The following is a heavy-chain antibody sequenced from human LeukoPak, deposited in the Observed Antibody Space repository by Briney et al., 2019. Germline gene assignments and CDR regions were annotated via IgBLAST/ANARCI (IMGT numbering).Heavy chain of an antibody. Sequence: SVKVSCKASGGTFSSYAISWVRQAPGQGLEWMGGIIPTFGTANYAQKFQGRVTITADESTSTAYMELSSLRSEDTAVYYCARDGSLTPNLAYGMDVWGQGTTVTVSS. CDR2: IIPTFGTA. J-gene: IGHJ6*02. CDR3: ARDGSLTPNLAYGMDV. V-gene: IGHV1-69*13. CDR1: GGTFSSYA.